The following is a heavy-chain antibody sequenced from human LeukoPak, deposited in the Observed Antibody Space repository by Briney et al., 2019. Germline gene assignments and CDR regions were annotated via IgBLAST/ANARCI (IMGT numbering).Heavy chain of an antibody. J-gene: IGHJ3*01. D-gene: IGHD1-26*01. Sequence: PGGSLRLSCAASGFTFPNYVMNWVRQAPGKGLEWVSSISDDGGNTYYADSVKGRFTISRDNSKNTLYLQMNSLRVEDAAVYYCANEYSKGDVWGQGTMVTVSS. CDR3: ANEYSKGDV. CDR1: GFTFPNYV. CDR2: ISDDGGNT. V-gene: IGHV3-23*01.